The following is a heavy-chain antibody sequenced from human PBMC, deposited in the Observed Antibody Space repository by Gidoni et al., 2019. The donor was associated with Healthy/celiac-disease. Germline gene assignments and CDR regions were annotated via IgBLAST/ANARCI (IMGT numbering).Heavy chain of an antibody. CDR3: ARDPDDSWSAAPTFDY. V-gene: IGHV1-18*01. D-gene: IGHD3-3*01. Sequence: GLSWVRQSPGQGLEWMGWISAYNGNTNYAQKLQGRVTMTTDTSTSTAYMELRSLRSDDTAVYYCARDPDDSWSAAPTFDYWGQGTLVTVSS. CDR1: G. J-gene: IGHJ4*02. CDR2: ISAYNGNT.